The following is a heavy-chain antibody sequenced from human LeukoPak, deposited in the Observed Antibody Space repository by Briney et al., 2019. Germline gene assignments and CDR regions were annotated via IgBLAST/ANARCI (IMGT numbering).Heavy chain of an antibody. D-gene: IGHD1-26*01. CDR2: FTSDVRST. V-gene: IGHV3-64*01. CDR1: GFIFSSYA. J-gene: IGHJ6*03. Sequence: GGSMRLSCAASGFIFSSYAMHWVRQAPGKGLGFVGGFTSDVRSTSYANSVKGRFTISRHNFKNTMYLQMGSLRADDMAVYYCVRGIVGASNHYSDYMDVWGEGTTVTISS. CDR3: VRGIVGASNHYSDYMDV.